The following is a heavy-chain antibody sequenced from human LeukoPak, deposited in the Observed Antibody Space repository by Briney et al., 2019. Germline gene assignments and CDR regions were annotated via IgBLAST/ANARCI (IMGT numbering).Heavy chain of an antibody. CDR3: ARDQAPIFGVVNHYYYYGMDV. Sequence: SETLSLTCTVSGGSISSGDYYWSWIRQPPGKGLEWIGYIYYSGSTYYNPSLKSRVTISVDTSKNQFSLKLSSVTAADTAVYYCARDQAPIFGVVNHYYYYGMDVWGQGTTVTVSS. V-gene: IGHV4-30-4*02. D-gene: IGHD3-3*01. J-gene: IGHJ6*02. CDR2: IYYSGST. CDR1: GGSISSGDYY.